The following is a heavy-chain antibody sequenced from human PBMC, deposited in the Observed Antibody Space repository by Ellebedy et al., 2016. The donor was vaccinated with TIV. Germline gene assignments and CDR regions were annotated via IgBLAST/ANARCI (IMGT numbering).Heavy chain of an antibody. CDR1: GFTFNSYW. D-gene: IGHD5-12*01. V-gene: IGHV3-7*03. CDR2: IKKDGSES. Sequence: PGGSLRLSCATSGFTFNSYWMSWVRQAPGKGLEWVANIKKDGSESYYVDSVRGRFTISRDDAKNSLYLQMGSLSAEDTAVYYCTRDSPGWVRRGQSFYGMDVWGQGTTVTVSS. CDR3: TRDSPGWVRRGQSFYGMDV. J-gene: IGHJ6*02.